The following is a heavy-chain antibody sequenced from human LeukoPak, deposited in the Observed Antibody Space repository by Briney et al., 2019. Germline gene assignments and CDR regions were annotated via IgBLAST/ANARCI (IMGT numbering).Heavy chain of an antibody. Sequence: PGGSLRLSCAVYGGSFSGYYWSWIRQPPGKGLEWIGEINHSGSTNYNPSLKSRVTISVDTSKNQFSLKLSSVTAADTAVYYCARKGYYPKYYCDYWGQGTLVTVSS. D-gene: IGHD3-10*01. V-gene: IGHV4-34*01. CDR3: ARKGYYPKYYCDY. CDR1: GGSFSGYY. CDR2: INHSGST. J-gene: IGHJ4*02.